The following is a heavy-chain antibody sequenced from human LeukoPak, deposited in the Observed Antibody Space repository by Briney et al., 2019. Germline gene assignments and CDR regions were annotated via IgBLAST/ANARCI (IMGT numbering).Heavy chain of an antibody. V-gene: IGHV4-34*01. J-gene: IGHJ4*02. CDR3: ARVESLVATRYDY. CDR2: INHSGST. D-gene: IGHD5-12*01. Sequence: PSETLSLTCAVYGGSFSGYYWSWIRQPPGKGLEWIGEINHSGSTNYNPSLKSRVTISVDTSKNQFFLKLSSVTAADTAVYYCARVESLVATRYDYWGQGTLVTVSS. CDR1: GGSFSGYY.